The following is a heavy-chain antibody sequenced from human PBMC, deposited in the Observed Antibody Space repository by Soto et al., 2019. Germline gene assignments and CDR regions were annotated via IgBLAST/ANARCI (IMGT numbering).Heavy chain of an antibody. CDR2: SSPRGDTI. CDR3: AEGPHTNVGWPYYFES. CDR1: GFSLANYP. Sequence: GGSLRLSCVASGFSLANYPMNWVRQTPGKGLEWISYSSPRGDTIYYADSVEGRFTISRDNARNSLSLHMSSLRDEDSALYYCAEGPHTNVGWPYYFESWGQGVPVTVSS. V-gene: IGHV3-48*02. D-gene: IGHD6-19*01. J-gene: IGHJ4*02.